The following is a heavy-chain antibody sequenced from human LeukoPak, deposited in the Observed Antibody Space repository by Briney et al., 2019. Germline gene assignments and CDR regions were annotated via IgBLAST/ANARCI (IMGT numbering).Heavy chain of an antibody. CDR2: IYYSGST. D-gene: IGHD6-6*01. J-gene: IGHJ4*02. Sequence: SETLSLTCAVSGGSIGSSYYYWGWIRQPPGRGLEWIGSIYYSGSTYYNPSLKSRVTISEDTSKNQFSLKLNSVTAADTAVYYCARHRIAARGSFDYWGQGTLVTVSS. V-gene: IGHV4-39*01. CDR3: ARHRIAARGSFDY. CDR1: GGSIGSSYYY.